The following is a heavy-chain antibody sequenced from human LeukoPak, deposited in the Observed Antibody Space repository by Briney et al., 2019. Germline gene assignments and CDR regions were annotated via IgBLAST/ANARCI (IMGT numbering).Heavy chain of an antibody. CDR3: ARDRRYCSSTSCYTWFDS. D-gene: IGHD2-2*02. J-gene: IGHJ5*01. CDR1: GGTFSSYA. V-gene: IGHV1-69*13. Sequence: SVKVSCKASGGTFSSYAINWVRQAPGQGLEWMGGIIPIFGTANYAQKFQGRVTITADESTSTAYMELSSLRSEDTAVYYCARDRRYCSSTSCYTWFDSWGQGTLVAVSS. CDR2: IIPIFGTA.